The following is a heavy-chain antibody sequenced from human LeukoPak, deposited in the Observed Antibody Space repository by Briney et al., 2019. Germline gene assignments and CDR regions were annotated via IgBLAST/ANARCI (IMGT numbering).Heavy chain of an antibody. CDR1: GYTFNSHG. CDR3: ARDRILCSSTSCYRFDY. Sequence: GASVKVSCKASGYTFNSHGITWVRQAPGQGLEWMGWISVYNGNTNYAQKLQGRVTMTTDTPTSTAYMELRSLRSDDTAVYYCARDRILCSSTSCYRFDYWGQGTLVTVSS. V-gene: IGHV1-18*01. J-gene: IGHJ4*02. D-gene: IGHD2-2*01. CDR2: ISVYNGNT.